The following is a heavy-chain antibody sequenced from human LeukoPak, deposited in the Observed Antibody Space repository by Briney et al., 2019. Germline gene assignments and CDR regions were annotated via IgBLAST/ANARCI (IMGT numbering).Heavy chain of an antibody. J-gene: IGHJ6*03. CDR1: GYTFTGYY. CDR3: ARELVDFWSGYMGYYYYYMDV. CDR2: INPNSGGT. D-gene: IGHD3-3*01. Sequence: ASVKVSCKASGYTFTGYYMHWVRQAPGQGLEWMGWINPNSGGTNYAQEFQGRVTMTRDTSISTAYMELSRLRSDDTAVYYCARELVDFWSGYMGYYYYYMDVWGKGTTVTVSS. V-gene: IGHV1-2*02.